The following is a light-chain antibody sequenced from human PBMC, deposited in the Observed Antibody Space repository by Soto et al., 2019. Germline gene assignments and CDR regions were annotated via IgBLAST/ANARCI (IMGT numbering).Light chain of an antibody. CDR2: AAS. V-gene: IGKV1-27*01. CDR1: QAINNY. Sequence: DIQMTQSPSSLSASVGDRVTITCRESQAINNYLAWYQQKPGKVPTLLISAASTLQSGVPSRFSGSGSGTDFTITISSLQPEDVATYYCQKFNAVPTFGGGTKVEI. J-gene: IGKJ4*01. CDR3: QKFNAVPT.